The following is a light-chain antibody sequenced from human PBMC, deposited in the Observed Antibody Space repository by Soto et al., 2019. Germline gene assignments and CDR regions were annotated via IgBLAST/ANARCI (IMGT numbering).Light chain of an antibody. J-gene: IGKJ4*02. CDR2: AAS. V-gene: IGKV1-5*01. Sequence: DIQMIQSPSTLSASVGDRVTITCRASQTIRSWLAWYQQKPGKAPNLLIYAASTLKSGVPSRFSGNGSETEFTLTISSLQPDDFATYYCQQYDSSSTFGGGTKVDIK. CDR1: QTIRSW. CDR3: QQYDSSST.